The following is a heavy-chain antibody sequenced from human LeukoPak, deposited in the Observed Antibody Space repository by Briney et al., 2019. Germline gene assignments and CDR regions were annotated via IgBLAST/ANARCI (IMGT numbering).Heavy chain of an antibody. CDR2: INSGSSHI. CDR1: GFTFSSYS. V-gene: IGHV3-21*01. J-gene: IGHJ6*04. CDR3: ARGPTMKMDV. Sequence: GGSLRLSCAVSGFTFSSYSMNWVRQAPGKGLEWVSSINSGSSHIYYADSVRGRFTISRDNAKNSLYLQMNSLRVEDTAVYYCARGPTMKMDVWGKGTTVTVSS. D-gene: IGHD3-22*01.